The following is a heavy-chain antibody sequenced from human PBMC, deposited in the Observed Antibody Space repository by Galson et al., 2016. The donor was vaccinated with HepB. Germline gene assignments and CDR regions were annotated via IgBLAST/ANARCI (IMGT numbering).Heavy chain of an antibody. Sequence: QSGAEVKKPGESLKISCETSGYNFPMYWIARVRQMPGESLEWMGVIYPGPSDTIYSPSFQGQVPISADKSMNTVFLHWSNLKVSDSGIYFCARQAPYTGGYFDSWGQGALVTVSS. CDR1: GYNFPMYW. D-gene: IGHD3-16*01. CDR3: ARQAPYTGGYFDS. J-gene: IGHJ4*02. CDR2: IYPGPSDT. V-gene: IGHV5-51*01.